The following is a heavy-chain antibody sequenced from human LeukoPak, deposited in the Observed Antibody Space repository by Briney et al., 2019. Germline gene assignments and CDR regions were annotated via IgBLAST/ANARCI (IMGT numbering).Heavy chain of an antibody. J-gene: IGHJ2*01. CDR2: INPKSGFT. CDR3: ARPQGAHYWYFDL. D-gene: IGHD3-16*01. CDR1: GYIFSDYY. V-gene: IGHV1-2*02. Sequence: ASVKVSCKASGYIFSDYYIHWVRQAPGQGLEWMGLINPKSGFTDYSQKFQGRVTMTRDTSIGTAYMELSRLRSDDTAVYYCARPQGAHYWYFDLWGHGSLVTVSS.